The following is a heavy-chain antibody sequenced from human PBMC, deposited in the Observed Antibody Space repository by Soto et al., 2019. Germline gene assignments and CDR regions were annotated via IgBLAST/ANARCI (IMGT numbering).Heavy chain of an antibody. CDR3: TTLYGSNY. V-gene: IGHV3-15*07. Sequence: EVQLVESGGGLVKPGESLRLACAASGFSVNDAWMNWVRQAPGEGLEWVGRIQSQADGGTTDYAASMKGRFIISRDDSQNSLFLQINSLETEDTGIYFCTTLYGSNYWGQGTLVTVSS. CDR2: IQSQADGGTT. D-gene: IGHD4-17*01. J-gene: IGHJ4*02. CDR1: GFSVNDAW.